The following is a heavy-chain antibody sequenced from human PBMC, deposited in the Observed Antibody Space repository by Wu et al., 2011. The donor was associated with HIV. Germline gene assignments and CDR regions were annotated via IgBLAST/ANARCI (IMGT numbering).Heavy chain of an antibody. V-gene: IGHV1-2*02. Sequence: QVQLVQSGPEVKKPGSSVKVSCRASGGSFNDYAISWVRQAPGQGLEWMGWINPNSGGTNYAQKFQGRATMTRDTSINTAYMDLSSLRSDDTAVYYCARDPGIAATGMFGWGQGTLVTVSS. CDR2: INPNSGGT. CDR3: ARDPGIAATGMFG. J-gene: IGHJ4*02. D-gene: IGHD6-13*01. CDR1: GGSFNDYA.